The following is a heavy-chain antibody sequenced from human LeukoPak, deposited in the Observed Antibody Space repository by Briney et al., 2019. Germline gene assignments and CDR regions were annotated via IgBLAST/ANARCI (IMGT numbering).Heavy chain of an antibody. V-gene: IGHV1-2*02. CDR3: AVLPGIAVAGREYYFDY. Sequence: ASVKVSCKASGYTFTGYYMHWVRQAPGQGLEWMGWINPNSGGTNYAQKFQGRVTMTRDTSISTAYMELSRLRSDDTAVYYCAVLPGIAVAGREYYFDYWGQGILVTVSS. D-gene: IGHD6-19*01. J-gene: IGHJ4*02. CDR1: GYTFTGYY. CDR2: INPNSGGT.